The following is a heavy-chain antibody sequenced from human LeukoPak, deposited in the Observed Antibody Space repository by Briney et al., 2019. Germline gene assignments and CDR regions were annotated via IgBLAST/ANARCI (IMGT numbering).Heavy chain of an antibody. CDR3: AKAAAKSSFDY. J-gene: IGHJ4*02. CDR1: GFTFSNYN. V-gene: IGHV3-21*01. Sequence: GGSLRLSCADSGFTFSNYNMNWVRQAPGKAMEWVSSITSSGTYTFYADSVKGRFTISRDNAKNSLYLQMDSLGPEDTAVYYCAKAAAKSSFDYWGQGTLVTVSS. CDR2: ITSSGTYT. D-gene: IGHD6-13*01.